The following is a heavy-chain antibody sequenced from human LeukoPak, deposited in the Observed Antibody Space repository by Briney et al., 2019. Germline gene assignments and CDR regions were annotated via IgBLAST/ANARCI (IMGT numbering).Heavy chain of an antibody. CDR1: GFTLTDYD. V-gene: IGHV3-13*01. D-gene: IGHD2-15*01. CDR3: AIALFDGDGGGYYFDY. CDR2: IGSAGDK. Sequence: GGSLRLACAVSGFTLTDYDMHWVRQAAGKGLEWVSGIGSAGDKYYPGSVEGRFTISGDAKNSFYLHMNSQRAGDTAVYYCAIALFDGDGGGYYFDYWGQGVLVTVAS. J-gene: IGHJ4*02.